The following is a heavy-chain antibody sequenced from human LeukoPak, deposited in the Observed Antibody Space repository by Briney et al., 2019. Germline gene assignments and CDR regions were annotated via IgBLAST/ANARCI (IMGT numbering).Heavy chain of an antibody. D-gene: IGHD2-2*01. CDR1: GGTFSSYA. CDR3: ARGICSSTSCYSDY. Sequence: AAVTVSFKGSGGTFSSYAISWVGQAPGQGGEWMGGIIPMFGTGKYTQKFQGRVTITADESTSTAYMELSSLISEDTAVYYCARGICSSTSCYSDYWGQGTLVTVSS. V-gene: IGHV1-69*13. J-gene: IGHJ4*02. CDR2: IIPMFGTG.